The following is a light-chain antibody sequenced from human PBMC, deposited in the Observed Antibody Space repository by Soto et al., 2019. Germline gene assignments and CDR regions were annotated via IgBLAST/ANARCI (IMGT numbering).Light chain of an antibody. CDR3: SSYTSSSTRV. V-gene: IGLV2-14*03. CDR2: EVS. Sequence: QSVLTQPASVSGSPGQSITISCTGTSSDVGAYDYVSWYQQHPDKAPKLMIYEVSNRPSGVSNRFSGSKSVNTATLTISGLQDDDEDDYYCSSYTSSSTRVFGTGTKLTVL. CDR1: SSDVGAYDY. J-gene: IGLJ1*01.